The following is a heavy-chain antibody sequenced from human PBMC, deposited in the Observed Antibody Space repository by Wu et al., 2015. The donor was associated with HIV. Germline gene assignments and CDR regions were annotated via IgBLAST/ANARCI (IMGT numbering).Heavy chain of an antibody. J-gene: IGHJ4*02. V-gene: IGHV1-46*01. CDR1: GYTFTNYY. D-gene: IGHD5-24*01. Sequence: QVQLVQSGAEVKKPGASVKVSCKASGYTFTNYYVHWLRQAPGQGLEWMGVIKPSSGSTSHEQKFHGRIIMSRDTSTSTVYMELSSLRSEDTAVYYCARNDKLTGIEMATIKGWAGFDYVGPGNAGHR. CDR3: ARNDKLTGIEMATIKGWAGFDY. CDR2: IKPSSGST.